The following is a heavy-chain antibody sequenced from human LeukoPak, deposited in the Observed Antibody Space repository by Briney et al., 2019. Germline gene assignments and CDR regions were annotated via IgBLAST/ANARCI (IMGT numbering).Heavy chain of an antibody. Sequence: PSETLSLTCTVSGGSISSYYWSWIRQPPGKGLEWIGYIYYSGSTNYNPSLKSRVTISVDTSKNQFSLKLSFVTAADTAVYYCARGITIFGVVIRNFDYWGQGTLVTVSS. D-gene: IGHD3-3*01. CDR3: ARGITIFGVVIRNFDY. J-gene: IGHJ4*02. CDR2: IYYSGST. CDR1: GGSISSYY. V-gene: IGHV4-59*01.